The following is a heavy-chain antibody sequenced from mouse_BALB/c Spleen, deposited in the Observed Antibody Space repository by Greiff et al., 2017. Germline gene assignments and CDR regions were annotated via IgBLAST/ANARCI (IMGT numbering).Heavy chain of an antibody. CDR3: ARGYGPDY. D-gene: IGHD1-2*01. V-gene: IGHV5-4*02. CDR1: GFTFSDYY. CDR2: ISDGGSYT. J-gene: IGHJ2*01. Sequence: EVQGVESGGGLVKPGGSLKLSCAASGFTFSDYYMYWVRQTPEKRLEWVATISDGGSYTYYPDSVKGRFTISRDNAKNNLYLQMSSLKSEDTAMYYCARGYGPDYWGQGTTLTVSS.